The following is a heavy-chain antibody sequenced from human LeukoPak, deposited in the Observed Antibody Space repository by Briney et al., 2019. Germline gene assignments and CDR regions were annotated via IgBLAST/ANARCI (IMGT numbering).Heavy chain of an antibody. CDR3: ARDYDVLTAYPPTQLFDP. CDR2: IYSGGST. D-gene: IGHD3-9*01. V-gene: IGHV3-66*01. J-gene: IGHJ5*02. Sequence: GGSLRLSCAASEFSVGSNYMTWVRQAPGKGLEWVSLIYSGGSTYYADSVKGRFTISRDNSKNTLYLQMNSLRAEDTAVYYCARDYDVLTAYPPTQLFDPWGQGTLVTVSS. CDR1: EFSVGSNY.